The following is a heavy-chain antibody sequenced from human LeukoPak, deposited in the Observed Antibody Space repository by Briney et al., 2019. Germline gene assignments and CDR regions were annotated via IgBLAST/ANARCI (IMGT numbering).Heavy chain of an antibody. Sequence: PGGSLRLSCAASGFTFSSYAMSWVRQAPGKGLEWGSAISGSGGSTYYADSVKGRFTISRDNSKNTLYLQMNSLRAEDTAVYYCAKDQPLSSSSEPDYWGQGTLVTVSS. CDR2: ISGSGGST. J-gene: IGHJ4*02. CDR1: GFTFSSYA. CDR3: AKDQPLSSSSEPDY. V-gene: IGHV3-23*01. D-gene: IGHD6-6*01.